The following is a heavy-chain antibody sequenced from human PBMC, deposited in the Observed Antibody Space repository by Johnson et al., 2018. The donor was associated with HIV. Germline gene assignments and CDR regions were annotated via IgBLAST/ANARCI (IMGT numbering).Heavy chain of an antibody. V-gene: IGHV3-30*18. CDR3: AKEGGELLLDAFDI. CDR1: GFTFSSYG. Sequence: QVQLVESGGGVVQPGRSLRLSCAASGFTFSSYGMHWVRQAPGKGLEWVAVISFDGSNNYYADSVKGRFTISRDNSKNTLYLQMNSLRAEDTAVYYCAKEGGELLLDAFDIWGQGTMVTVSS. D-gene: IGHD1-26*01. J-gene: IGHJ3*02. CDR2: ISFDGSNN.